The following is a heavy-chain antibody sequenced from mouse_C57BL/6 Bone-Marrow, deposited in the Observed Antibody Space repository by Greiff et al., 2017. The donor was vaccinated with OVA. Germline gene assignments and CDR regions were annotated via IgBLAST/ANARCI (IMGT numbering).Heavy chain of an antibody. CDR2: IDPSDSYT. D-gene: IGHD2-1*01. CDR1: GYTFTSYW. Sequence: VQLQQPGAELVMPGASVKLSCKASGYTFTSYWMHWVKQRPGQGLEWIGEIDPSDSYTNYNQKFKGKSTLTVDKSSSTAYMQLSSLTSEDSAVYYCAKIYSGAMDYWGQGTSVTVSS. J-gene: IGHJ4*01. CDR3: AKIYSGAMDY. V-gene: IGHV1-69*01.